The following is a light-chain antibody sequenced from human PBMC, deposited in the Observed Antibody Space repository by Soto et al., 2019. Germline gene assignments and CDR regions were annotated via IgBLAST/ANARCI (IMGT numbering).Light chain of an antibody. J-gene: IGKJ1*01. CDR1: QSISSY. CDR3: QQRYSMPRT. V-gene: IGKV1-39*01. Sequence: DIQMTQSPSSLSASVGDRVTITCRASQSISSYLNWYQQKPGKAPKLLIYAASSLQSGVPSRFSGSGSGTYFTLTISSLQPEDFASYYCQQRYSMPRTFGQGTKVEIK. CDR2: AAS.